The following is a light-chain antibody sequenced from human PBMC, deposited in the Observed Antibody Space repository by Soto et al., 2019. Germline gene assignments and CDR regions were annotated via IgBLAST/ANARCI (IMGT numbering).Light chain of an antibody. Sequence: EIVMTQSPATLSVSPGERATLSCRASQSVSSNLAWYQQKPGQAPRLLIYGASTRATGIPARFSGSGSGTEFPLTISSLQSEDFAVYYWQQYNNWLTFGGGTKVEIK. CDR3: QQYNNWLT. CDR2: GAS. CDR1: QSVSSN. V-gene: IGKV3-15*01. J-gene: IGKJ4*01.